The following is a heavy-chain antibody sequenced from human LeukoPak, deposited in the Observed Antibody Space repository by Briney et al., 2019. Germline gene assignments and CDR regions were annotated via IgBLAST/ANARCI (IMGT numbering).Heavy chain of an antibody. D-gene: IGHD3-10*01. Sequence: PSETLSLTCTVSGGSISSYYWSWIRQPPGKGLEWIGYIYYSGSTNYNPSLKSRVTISVDTSKNQFSLKLSSVAAADTAVYYCASARGSYYPVDYWGQGTLDTVSS. CDR3: ASARGSYYPVDY. J-gene: IGHJ4*02. V-gene: IGHV4-59*01. CDR1: GGSISSYY. CDR2: IYYSGST.